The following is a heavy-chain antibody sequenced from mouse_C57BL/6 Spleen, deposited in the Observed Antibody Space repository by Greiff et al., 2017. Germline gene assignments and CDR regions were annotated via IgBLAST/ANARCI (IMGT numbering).Heavy chain of an antibody. D-gene: IGHD4-1*01. J-gene: IGHJ1*03. V-gene: IGHV2-5*01. CDR1: GFSLTSYG. CDR2: IWRGGST. CDR3: AKKNNSWDYFDV. Sequence: VQLQQSGPGLVQPSQSLSITCTVSGFSLTSYGVHWVRQSPGKGLEWLGVIWRGGSTDYNAAFMSRLSITTNKSKSQVFFKMNSLQADDTAIYYCAKKNNSWDYFDVWGTGTTVTVSS.